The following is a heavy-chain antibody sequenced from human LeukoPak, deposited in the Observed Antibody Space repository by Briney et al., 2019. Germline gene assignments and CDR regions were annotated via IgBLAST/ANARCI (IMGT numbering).Heavy chain of an antibody. CDR1: GYTFTGYY. CDR3: ARDSSSSSIFEAFDI. CDR2: IIPIFGTA. Sequence: ASVKVSCKASGYTFTGYYMHWVRQAPGQGLEWMGGIIPIFGTANYAQKFQGRVTITTDESTSTAYMELSSLRSEDTAVYYCARDSSSSSIFEAFDIWGQGTMVTVSS. D-gene: IGHD6-6*01. J-gene: IGHJ3*02. V-gene: IGHV1-69*05.